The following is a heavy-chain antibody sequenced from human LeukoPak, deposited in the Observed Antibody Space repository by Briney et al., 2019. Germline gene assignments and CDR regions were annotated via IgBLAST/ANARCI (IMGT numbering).Heavy chain of an antibody. Sequence: GGSLRLSCAASGFTFSSYGMHWVRQAPGKGLEWVAFIRYDGSNKYYADSVKGRFTISRDNSKNTLYLQMNSLRAEDTAVYYCAKAAIAARPSYYYYMDVWGKGTTVTVSS. CDR1: GFTFSSYG. D-gene: IGHD6-6*01. CDR2: IRYDGSNK. CDR3: AKAAIAARPSYYYYMDV. J-gene: IGHJ6*03. V-gene: IGHV3-30*02.